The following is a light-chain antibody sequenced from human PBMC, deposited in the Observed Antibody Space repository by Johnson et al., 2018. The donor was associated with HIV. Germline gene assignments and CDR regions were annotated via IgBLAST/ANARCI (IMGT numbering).Light chain of an antibody. CDR2: ENN. CDR1: SSNIGNNY. J-gene: IGLJ1*01. Sequence: QAVLTQPPSVSAAPGQKVTISCSGSSSNIGNNYVSWYQQLPGTAPKLLIYENNKRPSGIPDRFSGSKYGTSATLGITGLQTGEEADYYCGTWDSSLSADVVGTGTKVTVL. V-gene: IGLV1-51*02. CDR3: GTWDSSLSADV.